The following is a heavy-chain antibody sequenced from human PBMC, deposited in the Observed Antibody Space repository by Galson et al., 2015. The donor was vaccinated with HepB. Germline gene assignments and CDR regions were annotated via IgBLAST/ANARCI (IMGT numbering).Heavy chain of an antibody. CDR3: ARENDWSYDY. CDR1: GFTVSKNY. Sequence: SLRLSCAASGFTVSKNYMSWLRQAQGKGLEWVSDIYSGGYTYYADSVKGRFNISRDNSENTLYLQMNSLRVEDTAVYYCARENDWSYDYWGQGTLVTVSS. CDR2: IYSGGYT. J-gene: IGHJ4*02. V-gene: IGHV3-66*01. D-gene: IGHD2-21*01.